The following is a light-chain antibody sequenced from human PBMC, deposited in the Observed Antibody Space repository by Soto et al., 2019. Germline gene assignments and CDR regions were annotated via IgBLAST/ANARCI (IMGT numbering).Light chain of an antibody. V-gene: IGKV3-20*01. Sequence: ETVLTQSPGTLSLSPGERATLSCRASQSVYSSYLAWYQQKPGQAPKLLIYGASSRATGIPDRFSGSESGTDFTLTISRMEPEDFAVYYCQQYGNSPITFGPGTKVDIK. CDR1: QSVYSSY. CDR3: QQYGNSPIT. J-gene: IGKJ3*01. CDR2: GAS.